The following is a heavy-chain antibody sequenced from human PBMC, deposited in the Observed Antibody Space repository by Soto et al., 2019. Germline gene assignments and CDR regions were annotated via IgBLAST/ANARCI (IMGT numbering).Heavy chain of an antibody. CDR1: GYTFTNDW. D-gene: IGHD5-12*01. Sequence: ESLKISCKGSGYTFTNDWIAWVRLMPGKGLEWMGIIYPGDSDTRYSPSFQGQVTISADKSISTAYLQWSSLKASGTAIYYCARSPVELATIRVFDYWGQGTLVTVSS. CDR2: IYPGDSDT. J-gene: IGHJ4*02. V-gene: IGHV5-51*01. CDR3: ARSPVELATIRVFDY.